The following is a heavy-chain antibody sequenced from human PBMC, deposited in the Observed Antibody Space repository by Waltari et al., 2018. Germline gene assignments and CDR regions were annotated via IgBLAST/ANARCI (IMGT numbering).Heavy chain of an antibody. D-gene: IGHD3-16*01. CDR1: GYSFTSYW. J-gene: IGHJ5*02. CDR3: GGGAAPTGRVDP. Sequence: EVQLVQSGAEVKKPGESLKISCKGSGYSFTSYWIGWVRRMPGKGLEGMGNSKPGGSDTRYGPPHKGQVTTADDKTSSTAHLQGSSLTAEDTARYYWGGGAAPTGRVDPWGQGTLVTVSS. CDR2: SKPGGSDT. V-gene: IGHV5-51*03.